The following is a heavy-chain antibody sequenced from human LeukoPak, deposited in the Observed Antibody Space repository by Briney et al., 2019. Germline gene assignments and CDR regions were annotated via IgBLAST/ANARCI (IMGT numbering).Heavy chain of an antibody. V-gene: IGHV1-2*02. CDR3: ARDRVQVVVVPAAIVY. D-gene: IGHD2-2*01. Sequence: ASVKVSCKASGYTFTGYYVHWVRQAPGQGLEWMGWINPNSGGTNYAQKFQGRVTMTRDTSISTAYMELSRLRSDDTAVYYCARDRVQVVVVPAAIVYWGQGTLVTVSS. J-gene: IGHJ4*02. CDR2: INPNSGGT. CDR1: GYTFTGYY.